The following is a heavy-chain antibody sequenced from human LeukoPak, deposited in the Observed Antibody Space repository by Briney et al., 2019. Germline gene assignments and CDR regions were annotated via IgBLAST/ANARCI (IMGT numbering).Heavy chain of an antibody. CDR3: TRGETGRDSSGYFGY. D-gene: IGHD3-22*01. J-gene: IGHJ4*02. Sequence: GASVKVSCKASGYTFIDYYIHWVRQAPGQGLEWMGWINPNSGGTNYAQKFQGRVTMTRDTSISTAYMELSRLRSDDTAVYYCTRGETGRDSSGYFGYWGQGTLVTVSS. CDR1: GYTFIDYY. V-gene: IGHV1-2*02. CDR2: INPNSGGT.